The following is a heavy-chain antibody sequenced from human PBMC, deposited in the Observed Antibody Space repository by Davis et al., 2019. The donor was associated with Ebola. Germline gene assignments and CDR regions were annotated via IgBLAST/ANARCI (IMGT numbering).Heavy chain of an antibody. CDR3: ARDSSYYDILTGYYKGDRYFDL. V-gene: IGHV1-3*01. D-gene: IGHD3-9*01. CDR1: GYTFTSYA. CDR2: INAGNGNT. Sequence: ASVKVSCKASGYTFTSYAMHWVRQAPGQRLEWMGWINAGNGNTKYSQKFQGRVTITRDTSTSTVYMELSSLRSEDTAVYYCARDSSYYDILTGYYKGDRYFDLWGRGTLVTVSS. J-gene: IGHJ2*01.